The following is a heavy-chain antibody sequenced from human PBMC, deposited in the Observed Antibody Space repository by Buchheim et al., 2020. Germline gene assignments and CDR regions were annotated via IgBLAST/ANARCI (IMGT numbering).Heavy chain of an antibody. Sequence: QVQLVQSGAEVKKPGASVKVSCKASGYTFTSYDINWVRQATGQGLEWVGWMNPNCGSTGYGQKFQGRVTMTRDTSIRTAYMELSSLRPEDTAVYYCASGYWNDEGGIKYWGQGTL. CDR1: GYTFTSYD. CDR2: MNPNCGST. CDR3: ASGYWNDEGGIKY. J-gene: IGHJ4*02. V-gene: IGHV1-8*01. D-gene: IGHD1-1*01.